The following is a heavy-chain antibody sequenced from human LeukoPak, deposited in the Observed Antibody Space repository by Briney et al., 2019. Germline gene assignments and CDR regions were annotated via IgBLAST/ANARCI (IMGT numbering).Heavy chain of an antibody. CDR1: GFTVSSNY. Sequence: GGSLRLSWAASGFTVSSNYMTWVRQAPGKGLEWVSVIYRGGNTYYADSVKGRFTISRDNSKNTLYLQMNSLRAEDTAVYYCARMIAVADYFDYWGQGTLVTVSS. V-gene: IGHV3-66*01. CDR3: ARMIAVADYFDY. J-gene: IGHJ4*02. D-gene: IGHD6-19*01. CDR2: IYRGGNT.